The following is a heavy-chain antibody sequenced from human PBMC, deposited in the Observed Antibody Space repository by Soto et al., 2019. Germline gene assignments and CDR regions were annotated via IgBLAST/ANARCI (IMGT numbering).Heavy chain of an antibody. D-gene: IGHD6-13*01. Sequence: EVQLVESGGGLVQPGGYLRLSCAVSGFTFRTYSMNWVRQAPGKGLEWVSYVSSSGGTVYYADSVRGRFTISRDNAKNSLYLQMNSLRDEDTAVYYCARGSSWLDYWGRGTLVTVSS. J-gene: IGHJ4*02. CDR3: ARGSSWLDY. V-gene: IGHV3-48*02. CDR1: GFTFRTYS. CDR2: VSSSGGTV.